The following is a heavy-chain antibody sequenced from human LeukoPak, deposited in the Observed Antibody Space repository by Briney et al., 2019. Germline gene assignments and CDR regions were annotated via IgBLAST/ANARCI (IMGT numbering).Heavy chain of an antibody. J-gene: IGHJ3*02. CDR1: GGYISSYY. Sequence: SETLSLTCTVSGGYISSYYWSWLRQPPGKGLEWIGYIYHSGSTYYNPSLKSRVTISVDRSKNQFPLKLSSVTAADTAVYYCARELLSAFDIWGQGTVVTVSS. V-gene: IGHV4-59*12. CDR2: IYHSGST. D-gene: IGHD2-15*01. CDR3: ARELLSAFDI.